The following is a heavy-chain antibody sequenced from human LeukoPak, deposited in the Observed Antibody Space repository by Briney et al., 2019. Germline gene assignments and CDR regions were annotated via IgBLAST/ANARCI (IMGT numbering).Heavy chain of an antibody. CDR3: ARGTRDGYNSPLDY. J-gene: IGHJ4*02. V-gene: IGHV1-69*04. CDR2: IIPIVGIT. D-gene: IGHD5-24*01. CDR1: GYTFTGYF. Sequence: ASVKVSCKASGYTFTGYFMHWVRQAPGQGLEWMGRIIPIVGITNYAQKFQGRVTISADKSTNTAYMELSSLKSEDTAVYYCARGTRDGYNSPLDYWGQGALVTVSS.